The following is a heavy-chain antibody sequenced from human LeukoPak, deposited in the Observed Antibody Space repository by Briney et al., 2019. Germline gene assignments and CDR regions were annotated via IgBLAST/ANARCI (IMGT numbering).Heavy chain of an antibody. J-gene: IGHJ4*02. V-gene: IGHV3-48*04. CDR1: GFTFSSYA. D-gene: IGHD4-11*01. CDR3: AREGVTGDFDY. CDR2: ISSSSTI. Sequence: GGSLRLSCAASGFTFSSYAMSWVRQAPGKGLEWVSYISSSSTIYYADSVKGRFTISRDNAKNSLYLQMNSLRAEDTAVYYCAREGVTGDFDYWGQGTLVTVSS.